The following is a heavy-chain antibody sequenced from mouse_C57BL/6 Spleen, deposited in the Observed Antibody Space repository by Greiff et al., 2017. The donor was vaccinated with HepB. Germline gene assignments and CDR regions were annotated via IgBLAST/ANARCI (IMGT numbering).Heavy chain of an antibody. D-gene: IGHD1-1*01. CDR3: AREEGDYYGSSWYFDV. V-gene: IGHV1-64*01. CDR1: GYTFTSYW. J-gene: IGHJ1*03. CDR2: IHPNSGST. Sequence: VQLQQSGAELVKPGASVKLSCKASGYTFTSYWMHWVKQRPGQGLEWIGMIHPNSGSTNYNEKFKSKATLTVDKSSSTAYMQLSSLTSEDSAVYYCAREEGDYYGSSWYFDVWGTGTTVTVSS.